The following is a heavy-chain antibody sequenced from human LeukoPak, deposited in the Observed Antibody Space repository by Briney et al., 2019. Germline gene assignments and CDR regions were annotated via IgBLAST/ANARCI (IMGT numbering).Heavy chain of an antibody. CDR2: INQHGNEI. D-gene: IGHD1-14*01. CDR1: GFTFGDYS. CDR3: ARDTGRAGHYY. Sequence: PGGSLRLSCAASGFTFGDYSMSWVRQAPGKGLEWVANINQHGNEIFYVDSVKGRFTISRDNAKNSLYLQMNSLRAEDTAIYYCARDTGRAGHYYWGQGTLVTVSS. J-gene: IGHJ4*02. V-gene: IGHV3-7*01.